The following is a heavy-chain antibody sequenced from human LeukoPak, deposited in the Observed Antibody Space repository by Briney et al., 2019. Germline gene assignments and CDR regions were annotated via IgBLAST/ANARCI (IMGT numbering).Heavy chain of an antibody. D-gene: IGHD6-13*01. Sequence: GESLKISCKGSGYTFTSHWIGWVRQMSGKGLELMGIINPGDSNIRYSPSFQGQVTISVDKSISTAYLQWSSLRASDTDMYFCAKQGGDTSASSWHTFDKWGQGTLVTVSS. J-gene: IGHJ4*02. V-gene: IGHV5-51*01. CDR2: INPGDSNI. CDR1: GYTFTSHW. CDR3: AKQGGDTSASSWHTFDK.